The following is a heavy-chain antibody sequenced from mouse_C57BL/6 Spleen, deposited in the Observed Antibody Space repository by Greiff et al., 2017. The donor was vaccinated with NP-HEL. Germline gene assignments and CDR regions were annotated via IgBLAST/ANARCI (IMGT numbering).Heavy chain of an antibody. CDR2: IYPGSGST. V-gene: IGHV1-55*01. Sequence: VQLQQPGAELVKPGASVKMSCKASGYTFTSYWITWVKQRPGQGLEWIGDIYPGSGSTNYNEKFKSKATLTVDTSSSTAYMQLSSLTSEDSAVYYCANYYGSSLGYFDVWGTGTTVTVSS. CDR3: ANYYGSSLGYFDV. CDR1: GYTFTSYW. J-gene: IGHJ1*03. D-gene: IGHD1-1*01.